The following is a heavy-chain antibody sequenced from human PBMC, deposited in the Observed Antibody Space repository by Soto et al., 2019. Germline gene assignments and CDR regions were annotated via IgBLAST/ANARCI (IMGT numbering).Heavy chain of an antibody. Sequence: SETLSLTCAVSGGSISSNNWWSWVRQPPGKGLKWIGEIYHSGSTNYNPSLKSRVTISVDKSKNQFSLKLSSVTAADTAVYYCARAKASGVNFDYWGQGTLVTVS. CDR3: ARAKASGVNFDY. J-gene: IGHJ4*02. V-gene: IGHV4-4*02. CDR1: GGSISSNNW. CDR2: IYHSGST. D-gene: IGHD3-10*01.